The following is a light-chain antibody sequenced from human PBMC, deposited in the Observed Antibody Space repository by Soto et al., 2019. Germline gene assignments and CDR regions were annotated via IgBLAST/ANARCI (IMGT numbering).Light chain of an antibody. CDR2: EVV. V-gene: IGLV2-8*01. Sequence: QSVLTQPPSASGSPGQSVTISCTGTKNDIGVYDFVSWYQHHPGKAPRLIIYEVVQRPSGVPDRFSGSKSGTSASLAISGLQSEDEADYYCAAWDDSLNGLYVFGTGTKVTVL. J-gene: IGLJ1*01. CDR3: AAWDDSLNGLYV. CDR1: KNDIGVYDF.